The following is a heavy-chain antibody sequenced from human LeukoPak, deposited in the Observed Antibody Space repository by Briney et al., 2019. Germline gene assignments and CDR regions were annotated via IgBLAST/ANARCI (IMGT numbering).Heavy chain of an antibody. CDR2: IYYSGST. D-gene: IGHD6-19*01. Sequence: PSETLSLTCTVSGGSISSYYWSWIRQPPGKGLEWIGYIYYSGSTNYNPSLKSRVTISVDTSKNQFSLKLSSVTAADTAVYYCARVPSAGPDYWGQGTLVTVSS. CDR1: GGSISSYY. CDR3: ARVPSAGPDY. J-gene: IGHJ4*02. V-gene: IGHV4-59*01.